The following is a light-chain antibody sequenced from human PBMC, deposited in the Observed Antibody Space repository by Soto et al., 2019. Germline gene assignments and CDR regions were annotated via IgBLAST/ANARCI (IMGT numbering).Light chain of an antibody. CDR1: QSVSSY. V-gene: IGKV3-11*01. Sequence: EIVLTQSPATLSLSPGEGATLSCRASQSVSSYLAWYQQKPGQAPRLLIYDASNRATGIPARFSGSGSGTDCTLTISSLEPEDFAVYYCQQRFNWPETFGQGTKVEIK. J-gene: IGKJ1*01. CDR3: QQRFNWPET. CDR2: DAS.